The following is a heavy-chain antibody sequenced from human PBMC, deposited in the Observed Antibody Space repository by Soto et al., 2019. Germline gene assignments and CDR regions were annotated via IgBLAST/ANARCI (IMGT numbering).Heavy chain of an antibody. CDR2: ISSNGGST. CDR3: AGLPPHYYYYGMDV. J-gene: IGHJ6*02. D-gene: IGHD2-2*01. Sequence: PGGSLRLSCSASGFTFSSYAMHWVRQAPGKGLEYVSAISSNGGSTYYADSVKGRFTISRDNSKNTLYLQMSSLRAEDTAVYCCAGLPPHYYYYGMDVWGQGTTVTVSS. V-gene: IGHV3-64D*08. CDR1: GFTFSSYA.